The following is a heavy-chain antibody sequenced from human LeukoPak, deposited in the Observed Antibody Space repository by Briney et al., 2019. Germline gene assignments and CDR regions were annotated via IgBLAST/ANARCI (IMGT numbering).Heavy chain of an antibody. J-gene: IGHJ4*02. Sequence: PGGSLRLSCAASGFTLTDYYMSWIRQAPGKGLEWVSYISSSGSTIYHADSVKGRFTISRDNAKNSLYLQMNSLRAEDTAVYYCARESYYDSSGYYGHGDYWGQGTLVTVSS. CDR2: ISSSGSTI. D-gene: IGHD3-22*01. CDR1: GFTLTDYY. V-gene: IGHV3-11*01. CDR3: ARESYYDSSGYYGHGDY.